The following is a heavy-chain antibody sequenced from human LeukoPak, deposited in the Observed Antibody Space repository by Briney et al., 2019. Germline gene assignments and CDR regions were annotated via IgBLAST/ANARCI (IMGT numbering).Heavy chain of an antibody. V-gene: IGHV4-39*01. J-gene: IGHJ4*02. Sequence: KPSETLSLTCTVSGGSISSSTYYWGWIRQPPGKGLEWIESISYTGTTYYKPSLKSRVTISVDTSKNQFSLNLRSVTAADTAVYYCARQKGGVAGLKYYFDYWGQGTLVTVSS. CDR3: ARQKGGVAGLKYYFDY. D-gene: IGHD6-19*01. CDR2: ISYTGTT. CDR1: GGSISSSTYY.